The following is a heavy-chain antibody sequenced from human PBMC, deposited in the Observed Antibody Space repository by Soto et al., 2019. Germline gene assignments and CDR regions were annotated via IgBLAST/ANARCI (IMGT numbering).Heavy chain of an antibody. V-gene: IGHV3-7*03. J-gene: IGHJ3*02. CDR1: GFTFSSYW. CDR2: IKQDGSEK. CDR3: ARTFPPGAFDI. Sequence: EVQLVESGGGLVQPGGSLRLSCAASGFTFSSYWMSWVRQAPGKGLEWVANIKQDGSEKYYVDSVKGRFTISRDNAKNSLYLQMNSLRGEDTAVYYCARTFPPGAFDIWGQGTMVTVSS.